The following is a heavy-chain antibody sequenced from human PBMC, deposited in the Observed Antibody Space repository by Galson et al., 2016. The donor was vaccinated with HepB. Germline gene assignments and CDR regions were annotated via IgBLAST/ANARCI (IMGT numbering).Heavy chain of an antibody. D-gene: IGHD2-2*01. CDR3: ARAPSQYQLVDGRRHYYYYSFEV. V-gene: IGHV5-51*01. Sequence: QSGAEVKKPGESLKISCKGSGNSFTTNWIGWVRQMPGKGLEWMGIIYLGDSDTRYSPSFQGQVAISADKSISTAYLQWRSLKASDTAIYYCARAPSQYQLVDGRRHYYYYSFEVWGQGTTVTVSS. CDR2: IYLGDSDT. CDR1: GNSFTTNW. J-gene: IGHJ6*02.